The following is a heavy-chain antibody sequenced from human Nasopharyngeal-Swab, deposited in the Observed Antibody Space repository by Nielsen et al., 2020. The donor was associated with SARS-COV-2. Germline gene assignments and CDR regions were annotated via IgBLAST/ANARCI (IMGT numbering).Heavy chain of an antibody. CDR2: INNEGDMT. Sequence: GESLKISCAASGFTFSSYGMSWVRQTPEKGLEWVSGINNEGDMTYYAESVKGRFTISRDNAKNSLYLQMNSLRAEDTAVYYCGSGEFLDYWGQGTLVTVSS. J-gene: IGHJ4*02. CDR3: GSGEFLDY. CDR1: GFTFSSYG. D-gene: IGHD2-15*01. V-gene: IGHV3-21*04.